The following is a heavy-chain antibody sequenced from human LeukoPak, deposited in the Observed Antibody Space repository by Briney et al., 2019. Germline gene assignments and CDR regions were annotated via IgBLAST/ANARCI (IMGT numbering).Heavy chain of an antibody. D-gene: IGHD6-19*01. CDR2: ISGSGGST. CDR1: GFTLSSYA. CDR3: AKDVRYSSGWADY. V-gene: IGHV3-23*01. Sequence: GGSLRLSCAASGFTLSSYAMSWVRQAPGKGLEWVSAISGSGGSTYYADSVKGRFTISRDNSKNTLYLQMNSLRAEDTAVYYCAKDVRYSSGWADYWGQGTLVTVSS. J-gene: IGHJ4*02.